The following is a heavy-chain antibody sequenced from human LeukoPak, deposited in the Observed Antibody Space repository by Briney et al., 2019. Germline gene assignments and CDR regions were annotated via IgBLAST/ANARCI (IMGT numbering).Heavy chain of an antibody. CDR2: IKQDGSEK. CDR1: GFTFSSYW. V-gene: IGHV3-7*01. J-gene: IGHJ4*02. D-gene: IGHD6-19*01. Sequence: GGSLRLSCAASGFTFSSYWMSWVRQAPGKGLEWVANIKQDGSEKYYVDSVKGRFTISRDNAKNSLYLQMSSLRAEDTAVYYCARGLYSSGWYEGPFDYWGQGTLVTVSS. CDR3: ARGLYSSGWYEGPFDY.